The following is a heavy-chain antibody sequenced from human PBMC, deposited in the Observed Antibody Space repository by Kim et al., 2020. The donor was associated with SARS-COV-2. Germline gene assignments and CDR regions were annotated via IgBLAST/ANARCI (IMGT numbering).Heavy chain of an antibody. J-gene: IGHJ6*02. V-gene: IGHV3-48*03. CDR2: IDGSVSAI. CDR1: GFSFSSYE. CDR3: ARVRDYYYYGMDV. Sequence: GGSLRLSCAASGFSFSSYEMNWVRQAPGKGLEWLSYIDGSVSAIYYADSVKGRFTVSRDNAKKSLYLQMNSLRVEDTAVYYCARVRDYYYYGMDVWGQGTRVTVSS.